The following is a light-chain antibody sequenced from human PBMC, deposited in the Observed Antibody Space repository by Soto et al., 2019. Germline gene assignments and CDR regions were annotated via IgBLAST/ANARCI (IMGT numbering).Light chain of an antibody. V-gene: IGLV2-14*01. Sequence: QSVLTQPASVSGSPGQSITISCTGTSSDVGGYNYVSWYQQHPGKAPKLMIYDVSNRPSGVSNRFSGSKSGNTASLTNSGLQAEDEADYYCSSYTSSSMGPVFGGGTKLTVL. CDR1: SSDVGGYNY. CDR3: SSYTSSSMGPV. CDR2: DVS. J-gene: IGLJ3*02.